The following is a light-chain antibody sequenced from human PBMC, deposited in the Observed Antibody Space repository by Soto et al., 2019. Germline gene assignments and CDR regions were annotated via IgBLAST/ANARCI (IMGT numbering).Light chain of an antibody. CDR1: QDINNN. J-gene: IGKJ3*01. CDR3: QNYNSASET. Sequence: DIRMTQSPSSLSASVGDRVTITCRASQDINNNLAWYQQKPGQVPKVLIYAASTLQSGVPSRFSGSGSGTDFTLTITSLQPEDVATYYCQNYNSASETFGPGTKVYIK. CDR2: AAS. V-gene: IGKV1-27*01.